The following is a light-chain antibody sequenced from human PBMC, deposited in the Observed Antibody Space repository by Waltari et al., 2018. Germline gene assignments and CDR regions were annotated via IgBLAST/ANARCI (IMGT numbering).Light chain of an antibody. J-gene: IGKJ1*01. CDR2: KAS. CDR1: QSISSW. CDR3: QQYNSYSPWT. V-gene: IGKV1-5*03. Sequence: DIQMTQSPSTLSASVGDRVTITCRASQSISSWLAWYQQKPGKAPKLLIYKASSLDSGVPSRCSCSGYGTEFTLTTSSLKPDDFATYYCQQYNSYSPWTFGQGTKVEIK.